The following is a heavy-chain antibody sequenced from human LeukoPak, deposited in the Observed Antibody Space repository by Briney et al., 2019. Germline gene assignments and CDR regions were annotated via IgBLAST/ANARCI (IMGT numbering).Heavy chain of an antibody. CDR1: GDSVSSNSAA. V-gene: IGHV6-1*01. CDR3: AREELTMIVADAFDI. Sequence: SRTLSLTCALSGDSVSSNSAAWNWIRQSPSRGLEWLGRTYYRSKWYNDYAVSVKSRITINPDTSKNQFSLQLNSVTPEDTAVYYCAREELTMIVADAFDIWGQGTMVTVSS. D-gene: IGHD3-22*01. CDR2: TYYRSKWYN. J-gene: IGHJ3*02.